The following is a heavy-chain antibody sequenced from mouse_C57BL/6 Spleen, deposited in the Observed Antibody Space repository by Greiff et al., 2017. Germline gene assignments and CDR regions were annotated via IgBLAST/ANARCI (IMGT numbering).Heavy chain of an antibody. CDR3: ARRYGSSYGYFDY. D-gene: IGHD1-1*01. J-gene: IGHJ2*01. CDR2: INPYNGDT. V-gene: IGHV1-37*01. Sequence: EVQLVESGPELVKPGASVKISCKASGYSFTGYFMNWVKQSHGKGLEWIGRINPYNGDTFYNQKFKGKATLTVDKSSSTAHMELLSLTSADFAVYYCARRYGSSYGYFDYWGQGTTLTVSS. CDR1: GYSFTGYF.